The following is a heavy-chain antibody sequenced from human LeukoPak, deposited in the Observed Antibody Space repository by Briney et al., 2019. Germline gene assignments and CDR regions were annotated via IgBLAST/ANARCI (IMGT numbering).Heavy chain of an antibody. CDR2: IYYSGST. CDR3: AREGGWLQGSAYYYYYGMDV. CDR1: GGSISSYY. Sequence: PSETLSLTCTVSGGSISSYYWSWIRQPPGKGLEWIGYIYYSGSTNYNPSLKSRVTISVDTSKNQFSLKLSSVTAADTAVYYCAREGGWLQGSAYYYYYGMDVWGQGTTVTVSS. D-gene: IGHD5-24*01. V-gene: IGHV4-59*01. J-gene: IGHJ6*02.